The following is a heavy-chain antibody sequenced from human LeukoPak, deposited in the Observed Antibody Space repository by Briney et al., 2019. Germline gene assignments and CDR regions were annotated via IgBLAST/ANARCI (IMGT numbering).Heavy chain of an antibody. Sequence: PSETLSLTCAVFGGSFSGYYWSWIRQPPGKGLEWIGEINHSGSTNYNPSLKSRVTISVDTSKNQFSLKLSTVTAADTAAYYCARGPSIFGAFDIWGQGTVVTVSS. D-gene: IGHD3-16*01. CDR2: INHSGST. J-gene: IGHJ3*02. CDR3: ARGPSIFGAFDI. V-gene: IGHV4-34*01. CDR1: GGSFSGYY.